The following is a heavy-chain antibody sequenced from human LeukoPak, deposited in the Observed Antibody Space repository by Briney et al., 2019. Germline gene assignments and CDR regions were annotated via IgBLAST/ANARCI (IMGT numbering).Heavy chain of an antibody. CDR1: GFTFNSYA. Sequence: GGSLRLSCAASGFTFNSYAMNWVRQAPGMGLEWVSSISGTGFTTYYAESLKGRFTISRDNSRDTLYLQMNSLRAEDTAVYYCARGGGIAVLGWLDPWGQGTLVTVSS. J-gene: IGHJ5*02. CDR3: ARGGGIAVLGWLDP. V-gene: IGHV3-23*01. D-gene: IGHD6-19*01. CDR2: ISGTGFTT.